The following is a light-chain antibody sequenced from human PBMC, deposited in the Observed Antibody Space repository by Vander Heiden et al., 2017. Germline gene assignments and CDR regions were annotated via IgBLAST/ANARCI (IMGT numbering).Light chain of an antibody. CDR3: QQSYNAPPT. V-gene: IGKV1-39*01. Sequence: IQMTQSPSSLSASVGDRVTITCRASQSISSYLNWYQQKPGKAPKLLIYAASSLQSGVPSRLSGGGSGTDFTLTISSLQPEDCATYYGQQSYNAPPTFGQGTKVEIK. CDR1: QSISSY. J-gene: IGKJ1*01. CDR2: AAS.